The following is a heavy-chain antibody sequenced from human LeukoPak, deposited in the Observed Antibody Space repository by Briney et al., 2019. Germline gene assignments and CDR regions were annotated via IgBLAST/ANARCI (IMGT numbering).Heavy chain of an antibody. Sequence: SETLSLTCTVSGGSISSYYWSWIRQPPGKGLEWIGYIYYSGSTNYNPSLKSRVTISVDTSKNQFSLKLSSVTAADTAVYYCAGQRSLVAGLGYWGQGTLVTVSS. CDR1: GGSISSYY. CDR2: IYYSGST. D-gene: IGHD5-12*01. J-gene: IGHJ4*02. V-gene: IGHV4-59*08. CDR3: AGQRSLVAGLGY.